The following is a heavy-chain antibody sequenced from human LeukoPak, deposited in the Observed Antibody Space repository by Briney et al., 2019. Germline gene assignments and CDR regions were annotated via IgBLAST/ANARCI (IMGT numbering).Heavy chain of an antibody. CDR3: ARDRIAAKPYYFDY. J-gene: IGHJ4*02. CDR1: GFTFSSYA. D-gene: IGHD6-6*01. Sequence: AGGSLRLSCAASGFTFSSYAMHWVRQAPGKGLEWVAVISYDGSNKYYADSVKGRFTISRDNSKNTLYLQMNSLRAEDTAVYYCARDRIAAKPYYFDYWGQGTLVTVSS. CDR2: ISYDGSNK. V-gene: IGHV3-30*04.